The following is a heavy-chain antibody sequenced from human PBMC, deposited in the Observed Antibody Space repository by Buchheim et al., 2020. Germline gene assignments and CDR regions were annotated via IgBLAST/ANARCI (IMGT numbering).Heavy chain of an antibody. V-gene: IGHV4-39*02. Sequence: QVQLQESGPGLVKPAETLSLTCTISGGSISSSSYYWGWIRQPPGKGLEWIGSIYYSGSTYYNPSLKSRVTISVDTSKNHFSLKLSSVTAADTAVYYCARWGDSSGYYRLFYYYGMDVWGQGTT. J-gene: IGHJ6*02. CDR1: GGSISSSSYY. CDR2: IYYSGST. D-gene: IGHD3-22*01. CDR3: ARWGDSSGYYRLFYYYGMDV.